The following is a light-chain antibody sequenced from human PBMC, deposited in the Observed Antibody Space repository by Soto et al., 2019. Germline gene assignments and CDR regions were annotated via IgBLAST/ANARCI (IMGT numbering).Light chain of an antibody. J-gene: IGKJ1*01. CDR3: RQHNSYYWT. CDR1: QSISSW. Sequence: DIHMTQSPSTLSASVGDRVTITCRASQSISSWLAWYQQKPWKAPKLLIFKASTLESGVPSRFSGSGSGTEITLLISSLQHDDFAAYYCRQHNSYYWTFGQGTKVDIK. CDR2: KAS. V-gene: IGKV1-5*03.